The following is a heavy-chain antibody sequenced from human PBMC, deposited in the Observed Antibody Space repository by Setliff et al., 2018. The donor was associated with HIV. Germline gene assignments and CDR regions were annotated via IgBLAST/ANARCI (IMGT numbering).Heavy chain of an antibody. V-gene: IGHV3-7*03. D-gene: IGHD3-10*01. Sequence: GGSLRLSCAASGFTFSNYWMTWVRQAPGKGLEWVAHIKDDGSEEDYVESVKGRVTISRDNAKNSLYLQMNNMRVEDTAVYFCARDKGQKYADYWGQGTVVTVSS. CDR3: ARDKGQKYADY. J-gene: IGHJ4*02. CDR2: IKDDGSEE. CDR1: GFTFSNYW.